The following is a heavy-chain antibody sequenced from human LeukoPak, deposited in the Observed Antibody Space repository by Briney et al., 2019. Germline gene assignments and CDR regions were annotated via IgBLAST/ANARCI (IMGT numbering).Heavy chain of an antibody. V-gene: IGHV4-4*02. CDR1: DAPISSNNW. CDR2: IYHSGST. CDR3: ASAEPRGIIWYPY. D-gene: IGHD6-13*01. Sequence: SETLSLTCAVSDAPISSNNWWWSWVRQPPGKGLEWIGEIYHSGSTNYNPSLKSRVTMSVDKSKNQFSLKLSSVTAADTAVYYCASAEPRGIIWYPYWGQGTLVTVSS. J-gene: IGHJ4*02.